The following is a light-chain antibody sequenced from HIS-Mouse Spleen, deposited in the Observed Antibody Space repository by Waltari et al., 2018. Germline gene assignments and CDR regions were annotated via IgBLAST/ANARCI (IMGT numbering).Light chain of an antibody. CDR2: EGS. V-gene: IGLV2-23*01. CDR3: CSYAGSSTWV. Sequence: QSALTQPASVSGSPGQSITISCTGTSRDVGSYNLLSWYQQPHGKAPKLMIYEGSKRPSGVSNRFSGSKSGNTASLTISGLQAEDEADYYCCSYAGSSTWVFGGGTKLTVL. CDR1: SRDVGSYNL. J-gene: IGLJ3*02.